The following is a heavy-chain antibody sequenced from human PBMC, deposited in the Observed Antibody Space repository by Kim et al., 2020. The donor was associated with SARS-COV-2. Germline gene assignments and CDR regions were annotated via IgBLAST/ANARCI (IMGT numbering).Heavy chain of an antibody. CDR1: GYTFTSYG. Sequence: ASVKVSCKASGYTFTSYGISWVRQAPGQGLEWMGWISAYNGNTNYALKLQGRVTMTTDTSTSTAYMELRSLRSDDTAVYYCARDLHYYDSSGYSALGYWGQGTLVTVSS. CDR3: ARDLHYYDSSGYSALGY. J-gene: IGHJ4*02. V-gene: IGHV1-18*01. CDR2: ISAYNGNT. D-gene: IGHD3-22*01.